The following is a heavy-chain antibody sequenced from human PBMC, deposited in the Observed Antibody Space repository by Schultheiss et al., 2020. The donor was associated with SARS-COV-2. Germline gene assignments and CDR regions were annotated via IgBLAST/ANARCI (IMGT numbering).Heavy chain of an antibody. CDR3: ARDRSGEGSGWTENYYYGMDV. D-gene: IGHD6-19*01. Sequence: GESLKISCAASGFTFSSYAMSWVRQAPGKGLEWVAVISYDGSNKYYADSVKGRFTISRDNSKNTLYLQMNSLRAEDTAVYYCARDRSGEGSGWTENYYYGMDVWGQGTTVTVSS. V-gene: IGHV3-30*01. CDR1: GFTFSSYA. CDR2: ISYDGSNK. J-gene: IGHJ6*02.